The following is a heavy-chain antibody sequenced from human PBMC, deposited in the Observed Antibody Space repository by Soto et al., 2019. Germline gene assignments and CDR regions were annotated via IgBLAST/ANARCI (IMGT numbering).Heavy chain of an antibody. Sequence: PGGSLRFSCAPSGFTFSTYGTTWVRQGPGKGLEWVSGIGPSSGKAFYRDSVQGRFTVSRDYSKNMLYLQMDRLRDEYSSIYYCPKWDGYAAFWGPGTPVTVSS. D-gene: IGHD1-26*01. CDR1: GFTFSTYG. CDR2: IGPSSGKA. V-gene: IGHV3-23*01. CDR3: PKWDGYAAF. J-gene: IGHJ1*01.